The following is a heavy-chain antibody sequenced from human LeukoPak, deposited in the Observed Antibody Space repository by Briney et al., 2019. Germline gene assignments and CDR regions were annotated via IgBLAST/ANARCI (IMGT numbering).Heavy chain of an antibody. J-gene: IGHJ4*02. Sequence: PGGSLRLSCSASGFTFSSYAMHWVRRAPGKGLEYVSAISSNGGSTYYADSAKGRFTISRDNSKNTLYLQMSSLRAEDTAVYYCVKVAAAGGHYFDYWGQGTLVTVSS. V-gene: IGHV3-64D*06. CDR1: GFTFSSYA. CDR2: ISSNGGST. CDR3: VKVAAAGGHYFDY. D-gene: IGHD6-13*01.